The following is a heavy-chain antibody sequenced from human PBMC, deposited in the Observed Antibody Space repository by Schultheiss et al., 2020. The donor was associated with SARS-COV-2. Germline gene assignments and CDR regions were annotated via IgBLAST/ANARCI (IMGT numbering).Heavy chain of an antibody. CDR2: ISYDGRTK. CDR3: VKEGEEMGTS. D-gene: IGHD1-1*01. Sequence: GGSLRLSCVASGFTFSSYAMHWVRQAPGKGLEWIAFISYDGRTKYYADSVKGRFTISRDNSNNTLYLQMNSLRAEDTAVYYCVKEGEEMGTSWGQGTLVTVSS. J-gene: IGHJ4*02. CDR1: GFTFSSYA. V-gene: IGHV3-30*07.